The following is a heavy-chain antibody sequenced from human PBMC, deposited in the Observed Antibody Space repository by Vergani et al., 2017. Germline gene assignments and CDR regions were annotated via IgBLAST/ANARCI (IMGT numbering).Heavy chain of an antibody. D-gene: IGHD2-2*01. V-gene: IGHV4-61*02. CDR3: ASGFCSSTSCYRSYYYYYMDV. CDR1: GGSISSGSYY. CDR2: IYTSGST. J-gene: IGHJ6*03. Sequence: QVQLQESGPGLVKPSQTLSLTCTVSGGSISSGSYYWSWIRQPAGKGLEWIGRIYTSGSTNYNPSLKSRVTISVDTSKNQFSLKLRSVTAADTAVYYCASGFCSSTSCYRSYYYYYMDVWGKGTTVTVSS.